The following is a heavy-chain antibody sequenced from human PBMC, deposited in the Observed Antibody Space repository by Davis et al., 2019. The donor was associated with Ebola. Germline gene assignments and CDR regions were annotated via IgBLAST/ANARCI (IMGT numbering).Heavy chain of an antibody. CDR1: GYTFTSYY. D-gene: IGHD3-22*01. CDR3: ARARSGGNRGYNGRAFDI. J-gene: IGHJ3*02. CDR2: INPSAGST. V-gene: IGHV1-46*01. Sequence: ASVKVSCKASGYTFTSYYMLWVRQAPGQGLEWMGIINPSAGSTSYAQKFQGRVTMTRDTSTNTVYMALSSLRSEDTAVYYCARARSGGNRGYNGRAFDIWGQGTMVTVSS.